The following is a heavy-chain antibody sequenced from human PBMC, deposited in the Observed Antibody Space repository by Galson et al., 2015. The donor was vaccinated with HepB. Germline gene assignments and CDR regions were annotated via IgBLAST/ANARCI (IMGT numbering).Heavy chain of an antibody. Sequence: SLRLSCAASGFTFSSYSMNWVRQAPGKGLEWVAVISYDGSYKYFAESVKGRLTISRDNSKNTLYLQMNSLRAEDTAVYYCAKSIFGVVTDAFALWGQGTMVTVSS. V-gene: IGHV3-30*18. CDR3: AKSIFGVVTDAFAL. J-gene: IGHJ3*01. CDR2: ISYDGSYK. D-gene: IGHD3-3*01. CDR1: GFTFSSYS.